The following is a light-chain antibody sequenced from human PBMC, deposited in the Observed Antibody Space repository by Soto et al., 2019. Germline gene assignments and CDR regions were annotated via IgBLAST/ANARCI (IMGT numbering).Light chain of an antibody. CDR3: SSYTSSSIPYV. CDR1: SSNIGAGYD. CDR2: EVS. V-gene: IGLV1-40*01. Sequence: QSVLTQPPSVSGAPGQRVTIPCTGSSSNIGAGYDVHWYQQHPGKAPKLMIYEVSNRPSGVSNRFSGSKSGNTASLTISGLQAEDAADYYCSSYTSSSIPYVFGTGTKVTVL. J-gene: IGLJ1*01.